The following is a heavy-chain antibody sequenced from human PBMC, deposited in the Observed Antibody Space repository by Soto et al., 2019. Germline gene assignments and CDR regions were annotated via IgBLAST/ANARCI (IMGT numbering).Heavy chain of an antibody. CDR2: INHSGST. CDR3: ARGELVVVVAASRYYYYYMDV. D-gene: IGHD2-15*01. CDR1: GGSFSGYY. J-gene: IGHJ6*03. Sequence: QVQLQQWGAGLLKPSETLSLTCAVYGGSFSGYYWSWIRQPPGKGLEWIGEINHSGSTNYNPSLKRRVTISVDTSKNQFSLKLSSVTAADTAVYYCARGELVVVVAASRYYYYYMDVWGKGTTVTVSS. V-gene: IGHV4-34*01.